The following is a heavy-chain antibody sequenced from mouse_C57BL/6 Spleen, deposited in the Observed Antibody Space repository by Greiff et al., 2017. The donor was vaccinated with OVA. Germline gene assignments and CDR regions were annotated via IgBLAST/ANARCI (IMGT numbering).Heavy chain of an antibody. D-gene: IGHD1-1*01. V-gene: IGHV1-63*01. CDR1: GYTFTNYW. J-gene: IGHJ1*03. Sequence: QVQLQQSGAELVRPGTSVKMSCKASGYTFTNYWIGWAKQRPGHGLEWIGDIYPGGGYTNYNEKFKGKATLTADKSSSTAYMQFSSLTSEDSAIYYCARSYYYGSSRYWYFDVWGTWTTVTVSS. CDR2: IYPGGGYT. CDR3: ARSYYYGSSRYWYFDV.